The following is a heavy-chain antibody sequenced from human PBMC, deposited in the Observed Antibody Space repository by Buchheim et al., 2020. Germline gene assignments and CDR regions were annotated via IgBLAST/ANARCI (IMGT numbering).Heavy chain of an antibody. CDR1: GYTFTSYY. CDR3: ARELAGDPGGGYYGMDV. CDR2: INPSGGST. D-gene: IGHD6-19*01. Sequence: QVQLVQSGAEVKKPGASVKVSCKASGYTFTSYYMHWVRQAPGQGLEWMGIINPSGGSTSYAQKFQGRVTMTRDTSTSTVYMELSSLRAEDTAVYYCARELAGDPGGGYYGMDVWGQGTT. J-gene: IGHJ6*02. V-gene: IGHV1-46*01.